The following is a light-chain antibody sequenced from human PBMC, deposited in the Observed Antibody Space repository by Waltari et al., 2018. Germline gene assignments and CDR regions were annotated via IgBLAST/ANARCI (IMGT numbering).Light chain of an antibody. CDR1: RSVLYSATHKIY. J-gene: IGKJ1*01. Sequence: DIVMTQSPESLALSLGERATINCKSSRSVLYSATHKIYLAWFQQKPGQPPRLLISWASNRESGVSDRFSGSGSGTEFTLTITNLQAEDVAVYYCQQYYETPWTLGQGTKVEIK. V-gene: IGKV4-1*01. CDR2: WAS. CDR3: QQYYETPWT.